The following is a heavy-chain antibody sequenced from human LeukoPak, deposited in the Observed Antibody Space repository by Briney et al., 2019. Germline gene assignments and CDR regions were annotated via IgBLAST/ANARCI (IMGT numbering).Heavy chain of an antibody. CDR2: VYVNDIS. V-gene: IGHV4-59*01. D-gene: IGHD5-12*01. Sequence: PSETLSLTCSVSGASIRSYFWSWIRQSPGKGLEWIGYVYVNDISNFNPSLESRVTILVDRSKSQFSLKLRSVTAADTAVYYCARGLVLATDDAFDIWGPGTMVTVSS. CDR3: ARGLVLATDDAFDI. CDR1: GASIRSYF. J-gene: IGHJ3*02.